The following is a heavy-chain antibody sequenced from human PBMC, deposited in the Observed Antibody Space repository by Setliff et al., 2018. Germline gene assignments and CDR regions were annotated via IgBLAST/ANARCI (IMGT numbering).Heavy chain of an antibody. CDR2: INPSGGST. V-gene: IGHV1-46*01. J-gene: IGHJ4*02. Sequence: ASVKVSCKASGYSFTNYYIHWVRQAPGQGLEWVGIINPSGGSTSCAQKFQGRVTMTRDTSTSTAYMELRSLRSDDTAVYYCARDPGAYWGQGTLVTVSS. CDR3: ARDPGAY. CDR1: GYSFTNYY. D-gene: IGHD1-26*01.